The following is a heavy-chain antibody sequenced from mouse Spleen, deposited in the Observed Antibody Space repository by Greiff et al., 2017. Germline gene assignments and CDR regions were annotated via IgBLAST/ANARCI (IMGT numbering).Heavy chain of an antibody. CDR3: ARCNYGSSWYFDV. Sequence: QVHVKQSGPELVKPGASVKISCKASGYAFSSSWMNWVKQRPGKGLEWIGRIYPGDGDTNYNGKFKGKATLTADKSSSTAYMQLSSLTSEDSAVYFCARCNYGSSWYFDVWGTGTTVTVSS. J-gene: IGHJ1*03. CDR1: GYAFSSSW. V-gene: IGHV1-82*01. CDR2: IYPGDGDT. D-gene: IGHD1-1*01.